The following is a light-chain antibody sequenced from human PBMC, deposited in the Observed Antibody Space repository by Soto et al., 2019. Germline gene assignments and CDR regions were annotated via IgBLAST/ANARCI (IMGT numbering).Light chain of an antibody. V-gene: IGKV3-11*01. Sequence: EIVLTQSPATLSLSPGERATLSCRASQSVSSYLAWYQQKPGQAPRLLIYDASNSATGIPARFSGSGSGTDLTLTISSLEPEDFAVYYCQQRSNWHPSITFGQGTRLEIK. CDR1: QSVSSY. CDR2: DAS. J-gene: IGKJ5*01. CDR3: QQRSNWHPSIT.